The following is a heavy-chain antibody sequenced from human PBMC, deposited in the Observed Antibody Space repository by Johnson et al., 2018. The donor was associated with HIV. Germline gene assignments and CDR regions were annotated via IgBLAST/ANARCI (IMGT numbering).Heavy chain of an antibody. Sequence: DYYMSWIRQAPGKGLEWVSYISSSGSTYYADSVKGRFTISRDNSKNTLYLQMNSLRAEDTAVYYCARMTTTVSHHDAFDIRGQGTMVTVSS. CDR1: DYY. J-gene: IGHJ3*02. V-gene: IGHV3-11*04. CDR3: ARMTTTVSHHDAFDI. D-gene: IGHD4-17*01. CDR2: ISSSGST.